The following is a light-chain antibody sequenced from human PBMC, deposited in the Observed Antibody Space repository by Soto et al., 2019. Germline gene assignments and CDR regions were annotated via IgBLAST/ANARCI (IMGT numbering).Light chain of an antibody. CDR3: QQRSNWPRVT. V-gene: IGKV3-11*01. J-gene: IGKJ3*01. Sequence: EIVLTQSPATLSLSPGERATLSCRASQSVRSYLAWYQQKPGQAPRLLMYDASNRATGIPARFSGSGSGTDFTLTINSLEPEDFAVYYCQQRSNWPRVTFGPGTKVDIK. CDR1: QSVRSY. CDR2: DAS.